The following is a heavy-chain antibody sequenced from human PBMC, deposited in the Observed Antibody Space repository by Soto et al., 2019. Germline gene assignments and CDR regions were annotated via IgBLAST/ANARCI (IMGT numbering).Heavy chain of an antibody. CDR3: ARGRDFDFWSGYYNRNWFDP. CDR2: IYYSGST. V-gene: IGHV4-61*01. J-gene: IGHJ5*02. CDR1: GGSVSSGSYY. D-gene: IGHD3-3*01. Sequence: SETLSLTCTVSGGSVSSGSYYWSWIRQPPGKGLEWIGEIYYSGSTNYNPSLKSRVTISVDTSKNQFSLKLSSVTAADTAVYYCARGRDFDFWSGYYNRNWFDPWGQGTLVTVSS.